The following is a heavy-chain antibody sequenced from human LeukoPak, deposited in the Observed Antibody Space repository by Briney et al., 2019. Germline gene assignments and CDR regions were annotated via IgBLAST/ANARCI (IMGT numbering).Heavy chain of an antibody. V-gene: IGHV4-39*01. Sequence: SETLSLTCTVSCGSISSCSYYWGWIRQPPGKGLEWIGSIYYSGSTYYNPSLKSRVTISVDTSKNQFSLKLSSVTAADTAVYDWARRWIRSRFSESGAFDYWGQGTLVTVSS. J-gene: IGHJ4*02. D-gene: IGHD3-3*01. CDR2: IYYSGST. CDR1: CGSISSCSYY. CDR3: ARRWIRSRFSESGAFDY.